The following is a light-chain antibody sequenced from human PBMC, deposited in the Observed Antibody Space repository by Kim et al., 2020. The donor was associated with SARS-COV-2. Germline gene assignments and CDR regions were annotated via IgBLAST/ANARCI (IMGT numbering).Light chain of an antibody. CDR1: QSMSSW. J-gene: IGKJ2*01. V-gene: IGKV1-5*01. Sequence: SASVGDRVTITCRASQSMSSWLAWYQQKPEKAPKLLIYDASSVESGVPSRFSGSGSGTEFTLTISSLQPDDFATYYCQQYKSYSYTFGQGTKLEI. CDR3: QQYKSYSYT. CDR2: DAS.